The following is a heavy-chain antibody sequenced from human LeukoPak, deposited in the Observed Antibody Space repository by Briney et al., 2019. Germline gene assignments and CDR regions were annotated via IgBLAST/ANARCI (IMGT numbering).Heavy chain of an antibody. D-gene: IGHD3-16*02. V-gene: IGHV3-7*03. J-gene: IGHJ4*02. CDR3: TTTENPPLDHLVDY. Sequence: GGSLRLSCAASAFTFSSYWMSWVRQAPGNGLEWVANIDQDGSEKYYVESMKGRITISRDTAKNSLYLQMNSLRAEDTAVYYCTTTENPPLDHLVDYWGQGTLVTVSS. CDR1: AFTFSSYW. CDR2: IDQDGSEK.